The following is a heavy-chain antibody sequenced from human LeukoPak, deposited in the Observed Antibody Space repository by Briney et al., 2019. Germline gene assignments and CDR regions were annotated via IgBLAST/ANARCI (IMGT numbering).Heavy chain of an antibody. J-gene: IGHJ6*03. D-gene: IGHD1-1*01. CDR1: GFTFSNAW. CDR3: TTNEYYYYYMDV. V-gene: IGHV3-15*01. CDR2: IKSKTDGRTT. Sequence: GGSLRLSCAASGFTFSNAWMSWVRQAPGKGLEWVGRIKSKTDGRTTDYAAPVKGRFTISRDDAKNTMYLQMNSLKTEATAVYYCTTNEYYYYYMDVWGKGTTVTVSS.